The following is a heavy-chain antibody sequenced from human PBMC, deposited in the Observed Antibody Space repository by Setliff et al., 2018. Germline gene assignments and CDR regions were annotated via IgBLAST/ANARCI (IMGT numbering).Heavy chain of an antibody. Sequence: PSETLSLTCTVSGDSISSRTYYWSWIRQPAGKGLEWIGHIYTSWSTIYNPSLKSRLTISLDTSKNQFSLTLSSVTAADTAVYYCARMSGFLYMDVWGEGTTVTVSS. CDR2: IYTSWST. CDR1: GDSISSRTYY. J-gene: IGHJ6*03. V-gene: IGHV4-61*09. D-gene: IGHD3-3*01. CDR3: ARMSGFLYMDV.